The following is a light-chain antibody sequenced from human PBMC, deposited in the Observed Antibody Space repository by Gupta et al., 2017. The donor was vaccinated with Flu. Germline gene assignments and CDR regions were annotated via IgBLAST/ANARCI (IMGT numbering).Light chain of an antibody. CDR1: SSNIGNNY. CDR3: GTWDSSLSAGV. J-gene: IGLJ3*02. CDR2: YNN. Sequence: QSVLTQPPPVSAAPGQKVTNSCSGSSSNIGNNYVSWYQHLPGTAPKLLIYYNNKRPSGIPDRFSGSKSGTSATLGITGLQTGDEADYYCGTWDSSLSAGVFGGGTKLTVL. V-gene: IGLV1-51*01.